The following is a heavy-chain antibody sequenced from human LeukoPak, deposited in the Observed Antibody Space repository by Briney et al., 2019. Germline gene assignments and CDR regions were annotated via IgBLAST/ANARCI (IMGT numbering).Heavy chain of an antibody. CDR3: AGPTGSYDAFDI. V-gene: IGHV4-59*08. CDR2: IYYSGST. D-gene: IGHD1-14*01. J-gene: IGHJ3*02. CDR1: GGSISSYY. Sequence: SETLSLTCTVSGGSISSYYWSWIRQPPGKGLEWIGYIYYSGSTNYNPSLKSRVTISVDTSKNQFSLKLSSVTAADTAVYYCAGPTGSYDAFDIWGQGTMVTVSS.